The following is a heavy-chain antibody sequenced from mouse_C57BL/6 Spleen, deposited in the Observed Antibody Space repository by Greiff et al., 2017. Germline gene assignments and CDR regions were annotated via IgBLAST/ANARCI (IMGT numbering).Heavy chain of an antibody. CDR3: TGACDCGSSGPLSMDY. D-gene: IGHD1-1*01. Sequence: EVKLQESGGGLVQPGGSMKLSCVASGFTFSNYWMNWVRQSPEKGLEWVAQIRLKSDNYATHYAESVKGRFTIPRDDSKSSVYLQINNVRAEDTGIYYCTGACDCGSSGPLSMDYGGQGTSVTVSS. J-gene: IGHJ4*01. CDR1: GFTFSNYW. CDR2: IRLKSDNYAT. V-gene: IGHV6-3*01.